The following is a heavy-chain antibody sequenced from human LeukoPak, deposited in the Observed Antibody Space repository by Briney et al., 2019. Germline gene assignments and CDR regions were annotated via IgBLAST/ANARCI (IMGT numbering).Heavy chain of an antibody. CDR1: GYTFTGYY. CDR2: VNPNSGGT. Sequence: ASLKVSCKASGYTFTGYYMHWVRQAPGQGLEWMGWVNPNSGGTNYAQKFQRRVTMTRDMSISTAYMELSSLRPEDTAVYYCARDSVRREVTTYGWYYYYYMDVWGKGTTVTISS. D-gene: IGHD4-17*01. V-gene: IGHV1-2*02. CDR3: ARDSVRREVTTYGWYYYYYMDV. J-gene: IGHJ6*03.